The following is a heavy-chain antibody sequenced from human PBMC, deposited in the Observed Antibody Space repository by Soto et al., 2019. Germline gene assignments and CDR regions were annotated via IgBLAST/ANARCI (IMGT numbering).Heavy chain of an antibody. Sequence: SETLSLTCTVSGGSISRNYWSWIRQPPGKGLEWLGYIYDSGTTNYNPSVKSRVTISLDTSKSQFSLRMSSVTAADTAVYYCAREGEYSYGYFDYWGQGAQVTVSS. CDR1: GGSISRNY. CDR3: AREGEYSYGYFDY. V-gene: IGHV4-59*01. D-gene: IGHD5-18*01. J-gene: IGHJ4*02. CDR2: IYDSGTT.